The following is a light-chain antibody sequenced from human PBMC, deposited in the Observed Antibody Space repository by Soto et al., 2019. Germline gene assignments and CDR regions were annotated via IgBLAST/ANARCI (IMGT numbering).Light chain of an antibody. Sequence: EIVLTQSPGTLSLSPGQRATLSCRASQSVTSNYLAWYQQKPGQAPRLLFFGASIRATGIPDRFSGSGSGTDFTLTISRLEPEDFAVYHCQQYGRSPPTFGQGTKVEIK. J-gene: IGKJ1*01. CDR2: GAS. CDR3: QQYGRSPPT. CDR1: QSVTSNY. V-gene: IGKV3-20*01.